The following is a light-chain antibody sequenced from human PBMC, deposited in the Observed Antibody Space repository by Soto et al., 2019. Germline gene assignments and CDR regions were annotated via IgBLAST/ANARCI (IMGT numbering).Light chain of an antibody. CDR1: QAISAW. V-gene: IGKV1D-12*01. J-gene: IGKJ1*01. CDR2: SAS. CDR3: QQANSFPRT. Sequence: DIQKTQSPSSVSASVGDRVTITCRASQAISAWLAWYKQNPGKAPKLLIYSASNLQSGVPSRFSGSGSGTDFTLTISSLQPEDFATYYCQQANSFPRTFGQGTKVEIK.